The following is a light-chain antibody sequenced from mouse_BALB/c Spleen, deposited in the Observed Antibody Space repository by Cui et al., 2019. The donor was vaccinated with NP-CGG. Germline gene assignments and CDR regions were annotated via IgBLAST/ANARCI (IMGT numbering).Light chain of an antibody. CDR2: AAT. CDR1: ENIYSN. J-gene: IGKJ1*01. CDR3: QHFWGTPWT. Sequence: DIQMTQSPASLSVSVGETVTITCRASENIYSNLAWYQQKQGKSPQLLVYAATNLADGVPSRFSGSGSGTQYSLKINSLQSEDFGSYYYQHFWGTPWTFGGGTKLEIK. V-gene: IGKV12-46*01.